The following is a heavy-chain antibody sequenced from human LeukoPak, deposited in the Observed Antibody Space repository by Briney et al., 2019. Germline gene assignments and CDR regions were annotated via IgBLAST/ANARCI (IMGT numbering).Heavy chain of an antibody. V-gene: IGHV4-39*01. CDR3: VRLRKQHLESTDY. D-gene: IGHD1-1*01. J-gene: IGHJ4*01. CDR2: IFYTGST. Sequence: SETLSLTCSVSGDSISTTSHYWAWIRQPPGKGLEWIGSIFYTGSTYYNPSLKSRVSISVDTSKNQFSLRVTSVTAADTAVYYCVRLRKQHLESTDYWGQGTLVAVSS. CDR1: GDSISTTSHY.